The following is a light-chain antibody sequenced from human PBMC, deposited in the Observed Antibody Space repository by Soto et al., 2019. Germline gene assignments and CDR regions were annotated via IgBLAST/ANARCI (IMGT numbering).Light chain of an antibody. CDR1: SSDVGGYNR. CDR2: EVS. V-gene: IGLV2-14*01. CDR3: SSYTGSGNVWV. Sequence: QSALTQPASVSGSPGQSIAISCTGTSSDVGGYNRVSWYQQHPGKAPKLMVYEVSNRPSGVSNRFSGSKSDNTASLTISGLQAEDEADYYCSSYTGSGNVWVFGGGTKLTVL. J-gene: IGLJ3*02.